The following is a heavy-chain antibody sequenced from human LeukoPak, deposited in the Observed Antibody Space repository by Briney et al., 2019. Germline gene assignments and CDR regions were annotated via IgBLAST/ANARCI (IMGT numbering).Heavy chain of an antibody. J-gene: IGHJ5*02. CDR3: ASQIHTYYDFWSGYPNWFDP. CDR1: GYTFTNYD. D-gene: IGHD3-3*01. Sequence: ASVKVSCKASGYTFTNYDINWARQATGQGLEWMGWMNPNSGNTGYAQKFQGRVTMTRNTSISTAYMELSSLRSEDTAVYYCASQIHTYYDFWSGYPNWFDPWGQGTLVTVSS. V-gene: IGHV1-8*01. CDR2: MNPNSGNT.